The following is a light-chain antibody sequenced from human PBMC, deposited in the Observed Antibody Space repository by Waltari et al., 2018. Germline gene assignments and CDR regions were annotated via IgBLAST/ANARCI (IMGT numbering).Light chain of an antibody. CDR2: SIG. CDR1: NYNIGSGP. CDR3: ATWDGRVNGVL. J-gene: IGLJ2*01. Sequence: QSVLTQAPSVSGTPGQRVTISCSGTNYNIGSGPVNWYQQVPGMSPKLLIYSIGQTPSWVPDRFYGSKSGTSASLAISGLQSEDEADYYCATWDGRVNGVLFGGGTKVTVL. V-gene: IGLV1-44*01.